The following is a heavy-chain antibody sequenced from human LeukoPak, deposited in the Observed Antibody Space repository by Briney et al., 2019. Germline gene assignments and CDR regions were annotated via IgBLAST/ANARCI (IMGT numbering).Heavy chain of an antibody. CDR3: ARGRKYSYGTYYYGLDV. V-gene: IGHV3-30-3*01. J-gene: IGHJ6*02. Sequence: GRSLRLFCVASGFTFSTYAMHWVRQAPGKGLEWVAVILYDGNNKYYADSVKGRFTISRDNSMNTLYLQMNSLRAEDTAVYYCARGRKYSYGTYYYGLDVWGQGTTVTVSS. D-gene: IGHD5-18*01. CDR2: ILYDGNNK. CDR1: GFTFSTYA.